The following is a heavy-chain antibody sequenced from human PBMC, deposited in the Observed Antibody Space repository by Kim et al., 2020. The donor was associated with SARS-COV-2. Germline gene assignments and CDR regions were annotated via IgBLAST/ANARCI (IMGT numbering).Heavy chain of an antibody. J-gene: IGHJ4*02. CDR1: GASINGSSYY. Sequence: SETLSLTCTVSGASINGSSYYWGWIRQPPGKGLEWIGSIYFRGSTYYNPSLKSRVTVSVDTSKNQFSLRLTSVTAADTSVYYCARHRGTWYTPPFDYWGQGIRVTVSS. V-gene: IGHV4-39*01. CDR3: ARHRGTWYTPPFDY. CDR2: IYFRGST. D-gene: IGHD6-13*01.